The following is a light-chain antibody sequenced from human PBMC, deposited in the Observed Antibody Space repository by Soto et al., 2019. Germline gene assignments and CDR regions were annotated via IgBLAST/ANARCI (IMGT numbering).Light chain of an antibody. V-gene: IGKV1-39*01. J-gene: IGKJ3*01. CDR2: AAS. CDR1: QSISSY. CDR3: QQTHSLPLS. Sequence: DIQMTQSPSSLSASVGDRVTITCRASQSISSYLNWYQQKPGKAPKLLIYAASSLQSGVPSRFSGSGSGTDFTLTISSLQPEDFETYYCQQTHSLPLSFGPGTKVDIK.